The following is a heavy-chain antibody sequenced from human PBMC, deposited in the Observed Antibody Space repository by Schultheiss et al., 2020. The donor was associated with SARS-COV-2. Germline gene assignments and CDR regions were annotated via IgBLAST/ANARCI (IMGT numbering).Heavy chain of an antibody. Sequence: GGSLRLSCAASGFTFSRHGMHWVRQAPGKGLEWVAVIWYDGSNQYYADSVKGRFTISRDNSKNTLYLQMNSLRAEDTAVYYCARARWLQYYYYYYGMDVWGQGTTVTVSS. D-gene: IGHD5-24*01. V-gene: IGHV3-33*01. CDR2: IWYDGSNQ. CDR3: ARARWLQYYYYYYGMDV. J-gene: IGHJ6*02. CDR1: GFTFSRHG.